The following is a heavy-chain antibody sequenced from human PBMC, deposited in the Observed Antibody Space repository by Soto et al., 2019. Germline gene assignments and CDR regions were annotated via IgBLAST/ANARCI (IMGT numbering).Heavy chain of an antibody. CDR2: ISYDGNNK. J-gene: IGHJ4*02. CDR3: ARGPSYSDSYFDY. CDR1: EFTFSNYA. Sequence: QVQLVESGGGVVQPGGSLRLSWAASEFTFSNYAMHSVRQPPGKGLQWLAVISYDGNNKYYADSVEGRFTISRDNCKNTVYLQMNSLRIEDTAVYYCARGPSYSDSYFDYWGQGTLVTVSS. V-gene: IGHV3-30*03. D-gene: IGHD4-17*01.